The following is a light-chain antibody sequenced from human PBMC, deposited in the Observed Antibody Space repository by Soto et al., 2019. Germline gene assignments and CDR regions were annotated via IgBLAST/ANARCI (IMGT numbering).Light chain of an antibody. Sequence: DIQMTQSPSSLSASVGDRVTITCRASQSISSYLNWYQQKPGKAPKLLIYAASSLQSGVPSRFSGSGSGTDFTLTISSLQPEDFATYYCQQSYSTRRTFGQGTRWISN. CDR1: QSISSY. V-gene: IGKV1-39*01. CDR2: AAS. CDR3: QQSYSTRRT. J-gene: IGKJ1*01.